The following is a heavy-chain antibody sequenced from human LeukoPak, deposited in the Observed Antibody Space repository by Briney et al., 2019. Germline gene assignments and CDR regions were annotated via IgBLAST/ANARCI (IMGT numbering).Heavy chain of an antibody. CDR1: GFTFSSYA. D-gene: IGHD3-10*01. V-gene: IGHV3-30*04. CDR3: ASLSTMVRGVIIPNWFDP. Sequence: GGSLRLSCAASGFTFSSYAMHWVRQAPGKGLEWVAVISYDGSNKYYADSVKGRFTISRDNSKNTLYLQMNSLRAEDTAVYYCASLSTMVRGVIIPNWFDPWGQGTLVAVSS. J-gene: IGHJ5*02. CDR2: ISYDGSNK.